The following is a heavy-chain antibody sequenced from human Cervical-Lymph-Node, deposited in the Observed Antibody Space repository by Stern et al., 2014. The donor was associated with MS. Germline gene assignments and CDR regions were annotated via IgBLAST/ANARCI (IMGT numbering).Heavy chain of an antibody. V-gene: IGHV1-46*01. Sequence: VQLVESGAEVRQPGASVKLSCKASGYTFTTYYIHWVRQAPGQGLEWMAMINPINGRTTYAQKFQDRVTVTRDTSASTVYMEVISLRSDDTAVYYCARGDVNSGPSHVDYWGRGTLVTVSS. J-gene: IGHJ4*02. D-gene: IGHD3-10*01. CDR2: INPINGRT. CDR1: GYTFTTYY. CDR3: ARGDVNSGPSHVDY.